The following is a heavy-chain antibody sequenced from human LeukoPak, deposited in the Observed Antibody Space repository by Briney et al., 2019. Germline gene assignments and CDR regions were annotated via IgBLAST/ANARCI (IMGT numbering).Heavy chain of an antibody. J-gene: IGHJ4*02. Sequence: GGSLRLSCAASGFTVSSNYMSWVRQAPGKGLEWVSVVYSGGSTYSADSVKGRFTISRDNSKNTLFLQMNSLRAEDTAVYYRARGFGYSNNYYFDYWGQGTLVTVSS. CDR1: GFTVSSNY. CDR2: VYSGGST. V-gene: IGHV3-66*01. CDR3: ARGFGYSNNYYFDY. D-gene: IGHD5-12*01.